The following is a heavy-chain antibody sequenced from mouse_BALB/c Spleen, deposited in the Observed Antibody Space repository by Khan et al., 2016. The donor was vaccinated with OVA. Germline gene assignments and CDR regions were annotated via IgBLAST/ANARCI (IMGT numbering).Heavy chain of an antibody. CDR3: ARFRTTVADY. Sequence: HVQLQQSGPELVKPGASVKMSCKASGYTFTDYIISWVKQRTGQGLEWIGEIYPGSGTTHYNEKFKGKATLTADKYSNTAYMQLNSLTSEDSAIYFCARFRTTVADYWGQCTTLTVSS. D-gene: IGHD1-1*01. CDR2: IYPGSGTT. J-gene: IGHJ2*01. CDR1: GYTFTDYI. V-gene: IGHV1-81*01.